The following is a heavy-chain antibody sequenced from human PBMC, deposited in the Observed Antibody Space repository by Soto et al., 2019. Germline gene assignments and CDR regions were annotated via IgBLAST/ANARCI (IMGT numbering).Heavy chain of an antibody. D-gene: IGHD1-26*01. CDR3: AREDGIVGATSAFDY. V-gene: IGHV3-21*01. Sequence: EVLLVESGGGLVKPGGSLRLSCAASGFTFSTYNMNWVRQAPGKGLEWVSSINGRGNYIYYTDAVKGRFNISRDKAKTSRYLQMNSLRAEDTSVYYCAREDGIVGATSAFDYWGHGTLVTVSS. J-gene: IGHJ4*01. CDR1: GFTFSTYN. CDR2: INGRGNYI.